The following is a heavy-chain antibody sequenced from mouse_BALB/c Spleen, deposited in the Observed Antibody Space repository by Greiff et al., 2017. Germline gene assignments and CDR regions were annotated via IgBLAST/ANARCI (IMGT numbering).Heavy chain of an antibody. CDR2: ISSGGGST. CDR3: ARQRYYGSSPYWYFDV. V-gene: IGHV5-12-1*01. CDR1: GFAFSSYD. Sequence: EVQRVESGGGLVKPGGSLKLSCAASGFAFSSYDMSWVRQTPEKRLEWVAYISSGGGSTYYPDTVKGRFTISRDNAKNTLYLQMSSLKSEDTAMYYCARQRYYGSSPYWYFDVWGAGTTVTVSS. D-gene: IGHD1-1*01. J-gene: IGHJ1*01.